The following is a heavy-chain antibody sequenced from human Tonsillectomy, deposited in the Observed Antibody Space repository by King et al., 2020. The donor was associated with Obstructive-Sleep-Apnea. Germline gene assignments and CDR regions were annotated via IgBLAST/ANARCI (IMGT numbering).Heavy chain of an antibody. CDR1: GYTLTTYY. Sequence: QLVQSGAEVKKPEASVKVSCKASGYTLTTYYIHWVRQAPGQGLEWMGIINTSGGSTNYAQKFQGRITMTRDTSTNTVYMELSSLRSDDTAVYYCATMGWGYYYDTSDHWWGQGTLVIVSS. CDR3: ATMGWGYYYDTSDHW. CDR2: INTSGGST. V-gene: IGHV1-46*01. D-gene: IGHD3-22*01. J-gene: IGHJ4*02.